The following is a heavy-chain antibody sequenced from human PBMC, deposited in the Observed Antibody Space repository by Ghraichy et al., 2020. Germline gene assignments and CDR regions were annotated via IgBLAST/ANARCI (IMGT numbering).Heavy chain of an antibody. CDR2: ISYDGTNK. J-gene: IGHJ6*02. V-gene: IGHV3-30*18. Sequence: LTCAASGLRFDDYGMHWVRQAPGKGLEWLAVISYDGTNKQYAESVEGQFTISRDNAKNMVFLQMKSLRAGDTAIYYCAKDAEEGYGMDVWGQGTTVTVSS. D-gene: IGHD6-13*01. CDR1: GLRFDDYG. CDR3: AKDAEEGYGMDV.